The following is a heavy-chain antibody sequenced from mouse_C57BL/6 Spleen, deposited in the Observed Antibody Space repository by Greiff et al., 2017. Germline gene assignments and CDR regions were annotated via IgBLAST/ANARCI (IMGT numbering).Heavy chain of an antibody. D-gene: IGHD2-5*01. CDR3: ARKDYSNYDVYFDY. J-gene: IGHJ2*01. Sequence: QVQLQQSGAELVRPGSSVKLSCKASGYTFTSYWMHWVKQRPIQGLEWIGNIDPSDSETHYNQKFKDKATLTVDKSSSTAYMQLSSLTSEDSAVYYCARKDYSNYDVYFDYWGQGTTLTVSS. CDR2: IDPSDSET. V-gene: IGHV1-52*01. CDR1: GYTFTSYW.